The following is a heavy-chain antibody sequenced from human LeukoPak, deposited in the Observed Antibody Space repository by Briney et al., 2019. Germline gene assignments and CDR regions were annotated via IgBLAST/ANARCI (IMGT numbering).Heavy chain of an antibody. CDR3: ARISAGRYGMDV. V-gene: IGHV4-31*03. CDR1: GGSVTSGGYY. D-gene: IGHD6-6*01. CDR2: VYYTGST. Sequence: PSQTLSLTCTVSGGSVTSGGYYWSWIRQHPEKGLEWIGYVYYTGSTYYNPSLKSRVTISSDTSKNQFSLKVSSMTAADTAVYYCARISAGRYGMDVWGQGTTVTVSS. J-gene: IGHJ6*02.